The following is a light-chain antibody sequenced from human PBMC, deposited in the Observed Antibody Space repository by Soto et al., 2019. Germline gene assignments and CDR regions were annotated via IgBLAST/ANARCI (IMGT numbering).Light chain of an antibody. CDR2: EAT. CDR3: CAYASGTSV. CDR1: STDVTSRNY. J-gene: IGLJ1*01. Sequence: HSGLTKPASVSESSGPSIIISCTGSSTDVTSRNYVFWYYQHPGKAPQVIIYEATNRSSGISNRSSGSKPDNPASLTTSGLQAEDEADYHCCAYASGTSVFGTGSKVT. V-gene: IGLV2-14*01.